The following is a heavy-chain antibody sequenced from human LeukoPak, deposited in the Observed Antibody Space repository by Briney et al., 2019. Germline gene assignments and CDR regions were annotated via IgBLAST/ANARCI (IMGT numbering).Heavy chain of an antibody. CDR3: AREGPGTGKYLDY. Sequence: EASVKVSCKASGNTFSSYYMHWVRQAPGQGLEWMGIINPSGGLTFYAQWFEGRVTVTRDTSTSTVHMELSSLRSEDTAVYYCAREGPGTGKYLDYWGQGTLVTVSS. V-gene: IGHV1-46*01. CDR2: INPSGGLT. J-gene: IGHJ4*02. CDR1: GNTFSSYY. D-gene: IGHD6-13*01.